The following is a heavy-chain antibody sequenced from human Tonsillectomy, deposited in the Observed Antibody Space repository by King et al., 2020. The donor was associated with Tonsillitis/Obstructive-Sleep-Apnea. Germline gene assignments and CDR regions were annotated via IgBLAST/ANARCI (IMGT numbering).Heavy chain of an antibody. V-gene: IGHV5-10-1*01. CDR1: GYSFTNYW. CDR2: IDPSDSYT. CDR3: ARAVCTTTSCYPYYFDY. Sequence: VQLVESGAEVKKPGESLRISCKGSGYSFTNYWISWVRQMPGKGLEWMGRIDPSDSYTNYSPSFQGHVTISADKSISTAYLQWSSLKASDTAMYYCARAVCTTTSCYPYYFDYWGQGTLVTVSS. D-gene: IGHD2-2*01. J-gene: IGHJ4*02.